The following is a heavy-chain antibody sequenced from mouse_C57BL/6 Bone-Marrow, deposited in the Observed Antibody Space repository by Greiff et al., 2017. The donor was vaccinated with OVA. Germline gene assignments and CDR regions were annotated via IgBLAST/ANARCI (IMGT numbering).Heavy chain of an antibody. CDR3: ARLLDGYFPFAY. Sequence: EVQRVESGGGLVQPGGSLKLSCAASGFTFSDYGMAWVRQAPRKGPEWVAFISNLAYSIYYADTVTGRFTISRENAKNTLYLEMSSLRSEDTAMYYCARLLDGYFPFAYWGQGTLVTVSA. CDR2: ISNLAYSI. J-gene: IGHJ3*01. V-gene: IGHV5-15*01. CDR1: GFTFSDYG. D-gene: IGHD2-3*01.